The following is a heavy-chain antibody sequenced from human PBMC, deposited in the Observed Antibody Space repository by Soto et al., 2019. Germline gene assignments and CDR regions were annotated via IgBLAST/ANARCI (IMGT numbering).Heavy chain of an antibody. J-gene: IGHJ6*02. CDR3: ARDGKSDTAMVTSYYYYGMDV. Sequence: GASVKVSCKASGYTFTSYYMHWVRQASGQGLEWMGIINPSGGSTSYAQKFQGRVTMTRDTSTSTVYMELSSLRSEDTAVYYCARDGKSDTAMVTSYYYYGMDVWGQGTTVTVSS. CDR1: GYTFTSYY. CDR2: INPSGGST. D-gene: IGHD5-18*01. V-gene: IGHV1-46*01.